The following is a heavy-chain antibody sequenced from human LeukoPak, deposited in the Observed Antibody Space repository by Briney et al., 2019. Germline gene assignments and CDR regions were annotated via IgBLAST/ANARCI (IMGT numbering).Heavy chain of an antibody. CDR2: INAGNGNT. CDR3: ATVGVVRGVPHFNY. J-gene: IGHJ4*02. CDR1: GYTFTNYA. Sequence: ASEKVSCKASGYTFTNYAMHWVRQAPGQRLEWMGWINAGNGNTKYSQKFQGRVTITRDTSASTAYMELSSLTSEDTAVYYCATVGVVRGVPHFNYWGQGTLVTVSS. V-gene: IGHV1-3*01. D-gene: IGHD3-10*01.